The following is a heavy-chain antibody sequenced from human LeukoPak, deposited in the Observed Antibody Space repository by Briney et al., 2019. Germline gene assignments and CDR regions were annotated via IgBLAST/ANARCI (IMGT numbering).Heavy chain of an antibody. CDR2: ISWNSGII. J-gene: IGHJ4*02. CDR1: GFTFHDYA. D-gene: IGHD4/OR15-4a*01. Sequence: GGSLRLSCAASGFTFHDYAMHWVRQAPGKGLEWVSGISWNSGIIGYADSVKGRFTTSRDNAKNTLYLQMNSLRAEDTAVYYCARRAGAYSHPYDYWGQGTLVTVSS. V-gene: IGHV3-9*01. CDR3: ARRAGAYSHPYDY.